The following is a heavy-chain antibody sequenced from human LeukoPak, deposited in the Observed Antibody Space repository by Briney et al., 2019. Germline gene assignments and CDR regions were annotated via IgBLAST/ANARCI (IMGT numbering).Heavy chain of an antibody. CDR1: GGSISSGGYY. Sequence: SETLSLTCTVSGGSISSGGYYWSWIRQPPGKGLEWIGYIYHSGSTYYNPSLKSRVTISVDRSKNQFSLKLSSVTAADTAVYYCASGNSIAAAGTEYYYYYYMDVWGKGTTVTVSS. CDR3: ASGNSIAAAGTEYYYYYYMDV. J-gene: IGHJ6*03. D-gene: IGHD6-13*01. V-gene: IGHV4-30-2*01. CDR2: IYHSGST.